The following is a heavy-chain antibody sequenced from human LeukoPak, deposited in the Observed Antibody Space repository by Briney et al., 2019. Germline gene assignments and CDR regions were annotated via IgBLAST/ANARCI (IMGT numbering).Heavy chain of an antibody. Sequence: GGSLRLSCAASGFTFTGYWMSWVRQAPGKGLEWVGFIRSKAYGGTTEYAASVKGRFTISRDDSKSIAYLQMNSLKTEDTAVYYCTRNLVVRYYYYYMDVWGKGTTVTISS. D-gene: IGHD2-8*02. CDR1: GFTFTGYW. V-gene: IGHV3-49*04. J-gene: IGHJ6*03. CDR3: TRNLVVRYYYYYMDV. CDR2: IRSKAYGGTT.